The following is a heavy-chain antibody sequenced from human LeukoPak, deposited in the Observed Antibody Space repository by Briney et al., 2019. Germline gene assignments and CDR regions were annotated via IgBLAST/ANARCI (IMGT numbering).Heavy chain of an antibody. CDR1: GGTFSSYA. CDR2: ISYDGSNK. Sequence: SCKASGGTFSSYAMHWVRQAPGKGLEWVAVISYDGSNKYYADSVKGRFTISRDNAKNTLYLQMNSLRAEDTAVYYCARVGFYYDSSGESDYWGQGTLVTVSS. J-gene: IGHJ4*02. V-gene: IGHV3-30-3*01. CDR3: ARVGFYYDSSGESDY. D-gene: IGHD3-22*01.